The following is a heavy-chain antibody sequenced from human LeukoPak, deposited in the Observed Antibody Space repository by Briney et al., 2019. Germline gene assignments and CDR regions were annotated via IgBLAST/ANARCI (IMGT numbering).Heavy chain of an antibody. V-gene: IGHV3-23*01. CDR2: ISNDGGGT. J-gene: IGHJ5*02. D-gene: IGHD3-22*01. CDR1: GFIFNNYG. Sequence: GGSLRLSCAASGFIFNNYGLSWVRQAPGEGLEWVSAISNDGGGTNYADFVKGRFTISRDNSKNTLFLQMNRLRAEDTALYYCAKGSSGYFVDLWGQGTLVTVSS. CDR3: AKGSSGYFVDL.